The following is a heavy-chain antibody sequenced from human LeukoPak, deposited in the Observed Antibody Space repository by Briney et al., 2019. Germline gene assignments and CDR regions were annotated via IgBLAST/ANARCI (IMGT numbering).Heavy chain of an antibody. D-gene: IGHD2-21*02. CDR1: GGSISSYY. V-gene: IGHV4-59*01. Sequence: SETLSLTCTVSGGSISSYYWSWIRQPPGKGLEWIGYIYYSGSTNYNPSLKSRVTISVDTSKNQFSLKLSSVTAADTAVYYCARGCRGGGCYLDWYLDLWGRGTLVTVS. CDR2: IYYSGST. J-gene: IGHJ2*01. CDR3: ARGCRGGGCYLDWYLDL.